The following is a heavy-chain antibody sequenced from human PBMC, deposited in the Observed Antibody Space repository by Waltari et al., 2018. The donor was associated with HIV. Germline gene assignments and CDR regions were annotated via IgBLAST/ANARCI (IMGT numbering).Heavy chain of an antibody. J-gene: IGHJ4*02. CDR3: ARSPSGPDGF. Sequence: EAQLVESGGGSVQPGGSLRLSCVASGFPLRNYWMPWGRQAPGKGLVCFARINSDGTRTTCADSVQGRFTISRDNAKSTLYLQMNSLRAEDTAVYYCARSPSGPDGFWGQGTLVTVSS. D-gene: IGHD6-19*01. V-gene: IGHV3-74*01. CDR1: GFPLRNYW. CDR2: INSDGTRT.